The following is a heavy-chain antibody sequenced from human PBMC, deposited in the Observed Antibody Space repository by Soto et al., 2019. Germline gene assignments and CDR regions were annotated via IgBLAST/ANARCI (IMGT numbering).Heavy chain of an antibody. D-gene: IGHD3-9*01. CDR2: IIPIFGTA. CDR3: AREELRYFDWSTSGGAFDI. J-gene: IGHJ3*02. Sequence: GASVKVSCKASGGTFSSYAISWVRQAPGQGLEWMGGIIPIFGTANYAQKFQGRVTITADESTSTAYMELSSLRSEDTAVYYCAREELRYFDWSTSGGAFDIWGQGTMVTVSS. V-gene: IGHV1-69*13. CDR1: GGTFSSYA.